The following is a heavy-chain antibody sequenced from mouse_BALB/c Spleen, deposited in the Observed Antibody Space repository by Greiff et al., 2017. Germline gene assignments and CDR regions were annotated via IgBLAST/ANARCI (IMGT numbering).Heavy chain of an antibody. CDR3: ARARGGIYGNLYAMDY. J-gene: IGHJ4*01. Sequence: EVKLVESGGGLVQPGGSRKLSCAASGFTFSSFGMHWVRQAPEKGLEWVAYISSGSSTIYYADTVKGRFTISRDKPKNTLFLQMTSLRSEDTAMYYCARARGGIYGNLYAMDYWGQGTSVTVSS. CDR2: ISSGSSTI. CDR1: GFTFSSFG. D-gene: IGHD2-1*01. V-gene: IGHV5-17*02.